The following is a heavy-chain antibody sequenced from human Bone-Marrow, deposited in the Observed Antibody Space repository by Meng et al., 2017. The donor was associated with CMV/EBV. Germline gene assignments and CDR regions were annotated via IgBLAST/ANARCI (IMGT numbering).Heavy chain of an antibody. D-gene: IGHD2-15*01. CDR1: FANYG. CDR3: ARLEIDCSGDKCYSAEYFHH. V-gene: IGHV5-51*01. J-gene: IGHJ1*01. CDR2: MYPGDSDT. Sequence: FANYGIVWVRQMPGKGLEWMGIMYPGDSDTRYNSAFQGRVTISADKSISTAYVQWSTLRASDTAMYYCARLEIDCSGDKCYSAEYFHHWGQGTLVTVSS.